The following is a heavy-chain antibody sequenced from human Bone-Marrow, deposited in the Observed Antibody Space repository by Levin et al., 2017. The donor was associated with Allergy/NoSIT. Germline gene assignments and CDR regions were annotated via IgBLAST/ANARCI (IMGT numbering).Heavy chain of an antibody. CDR2: ISGSGSNT. Sequence: GGSLRLSCAASGLIFSNYAMNWVRQAPGKGLEWVSQISGSGSNTYYADSVRGRFTFSRDNSNNTVYLQMNSLRADDTAVYYCAGYDTSGYHSPFDYWGQGTLVTVSS. D-gene: IGHD3-22*01. CDR1: GLIFSNYA. J-gene: IGHJ4*02. V-gene: IGHV3-23*01. CDR3: AGYDTSGYHSPFDY.